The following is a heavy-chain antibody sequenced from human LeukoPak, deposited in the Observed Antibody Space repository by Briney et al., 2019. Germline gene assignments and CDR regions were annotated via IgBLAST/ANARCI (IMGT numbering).Heavy chain of an antibody. CDR2: ISGSGDST. V-gene: IGHV3-23*01. D-gene: IGHD3-3*01. Sequence: GGSLRLSCAASGFAFSSYAMSWVRQAPGKGLEWVSAISGSGDSTYYADSVKGRFTISRDNAKNSLYLQMYSLRAEDTAVYYCARGIDEWLYLNYWGQGALVTVSS. CDR1: GFAFSSYA. CDR3: ARGIDEWLYLNY. J-gene: IGHJ4*02.